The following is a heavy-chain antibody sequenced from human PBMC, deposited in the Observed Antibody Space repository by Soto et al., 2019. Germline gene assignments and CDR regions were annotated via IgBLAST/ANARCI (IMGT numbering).Heavy chain of an antibody. CDR2: INHSGST. CDR3: ARARYYYGSGSYDGNYYYYGMDV. J-gene: IGHJ6*02. CDR1: GGSFSGYY. Sequence: PSETLSLTCAVYGGSFSGYYWSWIRQPPGKGLEWIGEINHSGSTNYNPSLKSRVTISVDTSKNQFSLKLSSVTAADTAVYYCARARYYYGSGSYDGNYYYYGMDVWGQGTTVTVSS. D-gene: IGHD3-10*01. V-gene: IGHV4-34*01.